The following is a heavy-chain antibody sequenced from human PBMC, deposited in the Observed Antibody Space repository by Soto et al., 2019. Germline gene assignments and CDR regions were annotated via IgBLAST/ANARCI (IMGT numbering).Heavy chain of an antibody. CDR1: GFTVGDHS. V-gene: IGHV3-21*01. CDR2: INTISSYI. D-gene: IGHD3-22*01. J-gene: IGHJ4*02. Sequence: PGGSLRLSCAASGFTVGDHSMTWVRQAPGKGLEWVSSINTISSYIYYTDSVKGRFTVSRDNAKNSLYLQITSLRAEDTAVYYCARGSADYYDSSGYFDYWGQGALVTVSS. CDR3: ARGSADYYDSSGYFDY.